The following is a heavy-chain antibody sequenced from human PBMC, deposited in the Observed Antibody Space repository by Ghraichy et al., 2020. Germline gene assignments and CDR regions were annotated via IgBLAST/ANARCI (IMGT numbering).Heavy chain of an antibody. D-gene: IGHD2-2*01. Sequence: SETLSLTCTVSGDSISSSSYYWGWIRQSPGKGLEWIGSIYYSGSTYHNPSLNSRVTISADTSKNQFSLKLSSVTAADTAVYYCARAGGQLEYYYYYGMDVWGQGTTVTVSS. CDR2: IYYSGST. V-gene: IGHV4-39*01. CDR3: ARAGGQLEYYYYYGMDV. J-gene: IGHJ6*02. CDR1: GDSISSSSYY.